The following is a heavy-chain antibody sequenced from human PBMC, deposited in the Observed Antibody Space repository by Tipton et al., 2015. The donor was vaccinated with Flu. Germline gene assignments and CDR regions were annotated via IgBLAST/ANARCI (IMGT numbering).Heavy chain of an antibody. D-gene: IGHD3-22*01. Sequence: TLSLTFTVSGGSISSYYWSWIRQPPGKGLEWIGYIYYSGSTNYNPSLKSRVTISVDTSKNQFSLKLSSVTAADTAVYYCARAVVYYDGSGTIDYWGQGTLVTVSS. CDR2: IYYSGST. CDR1: GGSISSYY. CDR3: ARAVVYYDGSGTIDY. J-gene: IGHJ4*02. V-gene: IGHV4-59*01.